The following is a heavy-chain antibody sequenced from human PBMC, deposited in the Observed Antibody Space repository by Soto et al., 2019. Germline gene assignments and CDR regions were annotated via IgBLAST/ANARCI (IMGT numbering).Heavy chain of an antibody. D-gene: IGHD5-18*01. CDR3: ARQSRAMVNFAY. V-gene: IGHV4-30-4*01. CDR2: IYYSGST. J-gene: IGHJ4*02. Sequence: QVQLQESGPGLVKPSQTLSLTCTVSGGSISSGDYYWSWIRQPPGKGLEWIGYIYYSGSTYYNPSLKSRXXIXVXXAKNQFSLKLSSVTAADTAVYYCARQSRAMVNFAYWGQGTLVTVSS. CDR1: GGSISSGDYY.